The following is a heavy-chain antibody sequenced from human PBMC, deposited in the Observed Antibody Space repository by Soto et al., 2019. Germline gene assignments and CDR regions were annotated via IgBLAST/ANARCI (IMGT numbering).Heavy chain of an antibody. CDR2: IYHSGST. Sequence: SETLSLTCGVSGGSISSGGYSWSWIRQPPGKGLEWIGYIYHSGSTNYNPSLKSRVTISVDKSKNQFSLKVSSVTAADTAVYYCARDSNSGWKEYWGQGTLGTVSS. D-gene: IGHD6-19*01. J-gene: IGHJ4*02. CDR1: GGSISSGGYS. CDR3: ARDSNSGWKEY. V-gene: IGHV4-30-2*01.